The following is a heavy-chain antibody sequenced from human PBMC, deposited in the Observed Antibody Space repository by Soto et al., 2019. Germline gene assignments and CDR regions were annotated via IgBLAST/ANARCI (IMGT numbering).Heavy chain of an antibody. CDR1: GGSISSYY. CDR2: INHSGST. Sequence: PSETLSLTCTVSGGSISSYYWSWVRQPPGKGLEWIGEINHSGSTNYNPSLKSRVTISVDTSKNQFSLKLSSVTAADTAVYYCASLPSVGALSSYGMDVWGQGTTVTVSS. CDR3: ASLPSVGALSSYGMDV. V-gene: IGHV4-34*01. J-gene: IGHJ6*02. D-gene: IGHD1-26*01.